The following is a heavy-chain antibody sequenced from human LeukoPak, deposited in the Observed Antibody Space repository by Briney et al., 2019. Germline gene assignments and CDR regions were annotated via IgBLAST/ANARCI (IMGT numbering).Heavy chain of an antibody. CDR1: GFTFSTYW. CDR3: ARESTVGPIQTDALDI. D-gene: IGHD1-26*01. Sequence: GGSLRLSCAASGFTFSTYWMHWVRQAPGKGLVWVSRINSEETVANYADSVRGRFTISRDNAKNTLYLQMNSLGAEDTAVYYCARESTVGPIQTDALDIWGQRTMVTVSS. J-gene: IGHJ3*02. CDR2: INSEETVA. V-gene: IGHV3-74*01.